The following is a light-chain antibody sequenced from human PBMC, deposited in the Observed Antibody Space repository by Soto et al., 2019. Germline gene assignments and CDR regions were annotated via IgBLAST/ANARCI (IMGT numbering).Light chain of an antibody. Sequence: EVVLTQSPATLSLSPVERATLSCRASQGVGSNLAWYQQKPGRAPRLLTYDASNRATGIPDRFSGSGSGTEFPLTLRSLQPDDFATYYCQPYNSYSEAFGQGTQVDIK. V-gene: IGKV3-11*01. J-gene: IGKJ1*01. CDR2: DAS. CDR1: QGVGSN. CDR3: QPYNSYSEA.